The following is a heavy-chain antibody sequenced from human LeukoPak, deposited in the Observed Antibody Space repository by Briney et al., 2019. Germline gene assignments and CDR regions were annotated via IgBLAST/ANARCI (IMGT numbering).Heavy chain of an antibody. Sequence: PGGSLRLSCAASGFTFSSYAMHWVRQAPGKGLEWVAVISYDGSNKYYADSVKGRFTISRDNSKNTLYLQMNSLRAEDTAVYYCARGGIAVAGRGTYFDYWGQGTLVTVSS. D-gene: IGHD6-19*01. CDR2: ISYDGSNK. V-gene: IGHV3-30*04. J-gene: IGHJ4*02. CDR3: ARGGIAVAGRGTYFDY. CDR1: GFTFSSYA.